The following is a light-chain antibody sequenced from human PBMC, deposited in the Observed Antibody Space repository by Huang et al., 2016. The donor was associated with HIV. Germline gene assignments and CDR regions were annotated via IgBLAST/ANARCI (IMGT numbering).Light chain of an antibody. CDR2: GAS. V-gene: IGKV3-15*01. J-gene: IGKJ4*01. CDR1: QSVSTN. CDR3: QQYINWPLT. Sequence: EVVMTQSSDTLSVSPGERATLSCRASQSVSTNLAWYQQKLGQAPRLLIYGASTRATGIPARFSGSGSGTEFTLTISSLQSEDFAVYYCQQYINWPLTFGGGTKVEIK.